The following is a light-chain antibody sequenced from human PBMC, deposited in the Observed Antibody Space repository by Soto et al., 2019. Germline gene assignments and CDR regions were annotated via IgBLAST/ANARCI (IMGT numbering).Light chain of an antibody. V-gene: IGLV2-8*01. J-gene: IGLJ2*01. Sequence: QSALTQPPSASGSPGQSVTISCTGTSSDIGGYNFVSWYQQHPGKAPKLMIYDVTKRPSGVPDRFSGSKSGNTASLTVSGLQAEDEADYYCTSYAGANNVLFGRGTKVTVL. CDR2: DVT. CDR1: SSDIGGYNF. CDR3: TSYAGANNVL.